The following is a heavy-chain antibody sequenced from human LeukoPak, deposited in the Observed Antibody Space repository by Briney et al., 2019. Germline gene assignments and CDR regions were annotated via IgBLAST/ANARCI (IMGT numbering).Heavy chain of an antibody. D-gene: IGHD6-13*01. CDR2: GYSSGST. CDR3: ARVKAAAGDS. V-gene: IGHV4-39*07. Sequence: SETLSLTCSVSGGYISSSLYFWGWIRQPPGKGLEWIGTGYSSGSTHYNPSLKSRVTLSIDTSNNQFSLKLSSVTAADTAVYYCARVKAAAGDSCGQGTLVTVSS. J-gene: IGHJ4*02. CDR1: GGYISSSLYF.